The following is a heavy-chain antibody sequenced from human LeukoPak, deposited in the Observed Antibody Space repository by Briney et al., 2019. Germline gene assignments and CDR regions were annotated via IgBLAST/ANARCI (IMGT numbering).Heavy chain of an antibody. Sequence: GRSLRLSCAASGFTFSSYGMHWVRQAPGKGLEWVAFIRYDGSNKYYADSVKGRFTISRDNSKNTLYLQMNSLRAEDTAVYYCAKDPYYDILTGYWDYWGQGTLVTVSS. CDR2: IRYDGSNK. J-gene: IGHJ4*02. CDR1: GFTFSSYG. CDR3: AKDPYYDILTGYWDY. V-gene: IGHV3-30*02. D-gene: IGHD3-9*01.